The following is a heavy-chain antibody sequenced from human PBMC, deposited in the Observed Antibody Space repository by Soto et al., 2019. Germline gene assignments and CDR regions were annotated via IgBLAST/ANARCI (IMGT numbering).Heavy chain of an antibody. CDR3: IQSRCGGDCLQSYASHYYYGMDV. V-gene: IGHV2-5*02. D-gene: IGHD2-21*02. CDR2: IYWDDDK. J-gene: IGHJ6*02. Sequence: QITLKESGPTLVKPTQTLTLTCTFSGFSLSTGGVGVGWIRQPPGKALEWLALIYWDDDKRYSPSLRSRPTISRDTSKNQVVLTMTNMDPVDTATYHCIQSRCGGDCLQSYASHYYYGMDVWGQGTTVTVSS. CDR1: GFSLSTGGVG.